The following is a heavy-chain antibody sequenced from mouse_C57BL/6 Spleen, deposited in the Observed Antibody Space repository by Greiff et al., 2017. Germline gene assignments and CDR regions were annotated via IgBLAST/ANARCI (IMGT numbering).Heavy chain of an antibody. Sequence: VQLQQSVAELVRPGASVKLSCTASGFNIKNTYMHWVKQRPEQGLEWIGRIDPANGNTKYAPKFQGKATLTADTSSNTAYLQLSSLTSEDTASYYGARDEYDVVYFDYWGQGTTLTVSS. CDR1: GFNIKNTY. CDR2: IDPANGNT. V-gene: IGHV14-3*01. D-gene: IGHD2-4*01. J-gene: IGHJ2*01. CDR3: ARDEYDVVYFDY.